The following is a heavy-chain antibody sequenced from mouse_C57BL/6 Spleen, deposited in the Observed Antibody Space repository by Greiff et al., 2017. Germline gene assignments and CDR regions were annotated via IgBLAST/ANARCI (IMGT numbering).Heavy chain of an antibody. D-gene: IGHD2-4*01. CDR2: INPNNGGT. CDR3: ARVGDYDNWYFDV. J-gene: IGHJ1*03. Sequence: EVMLVESRPELVKPGASVKIPCKASGYTFTDYNMDWVKQSHGKSLEWIGDINPNNGGTIYNQKFKGKATLTVDKSSSTAYMELRSLTSEDTAVYYCARVGDYDNWYFDVWGTGTTVTVSS. CDR1: GYTFTDYN. V-gene: IGHV1-18*01.